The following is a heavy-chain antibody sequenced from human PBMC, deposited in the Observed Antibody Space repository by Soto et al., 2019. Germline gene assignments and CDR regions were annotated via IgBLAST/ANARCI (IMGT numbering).Heavy chain of an antibody. Sequence: QITLKESGPTLVKPTQTLTLTCTFSGFSLSTSGVGVGWIRQPAGKALEWLGFIYWDEDKRYSPSLKSRLTITKDTSKSQVVLTMTNMDPVDTATYYCAHVFTSLAPFDSWGQGTLVTVSA. J-gene: IGHJ4*02. CDR3: AHVFTSLAPFDS. CDR2: IYWDEDK. CDR1: GFSLSTSGVG. V-gene: IGHV2-5*02. D-gene: IGHD3-10*02.